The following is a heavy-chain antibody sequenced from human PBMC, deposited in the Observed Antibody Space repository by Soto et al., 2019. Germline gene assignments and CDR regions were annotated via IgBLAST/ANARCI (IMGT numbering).Heavy chain of an antibody. Sequence: GGSLRLSCVTSGFFFDNYAMHWVRQAPGKGPEWVSGLSGNSDIVAYVDSVKGRFTISRDNAKNSLYLQMNSLRAEDTAVYYCARDSSGYHGYYFDYWGQGTLVTVSS. CDR2: LSGNSDIV. J-gene: IGHJ4*02. V-gene: IGHV3-9*01. CDR1: GFFFDNYA. D-gene: IGHD3-22*01. CDR3: ARDSSGYHGYYFDY.